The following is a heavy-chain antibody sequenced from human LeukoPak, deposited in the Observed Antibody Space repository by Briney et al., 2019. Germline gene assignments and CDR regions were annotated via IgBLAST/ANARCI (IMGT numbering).Heavy chain of an antibody. V-gene: IGHV3-7*01. CDR3: ASLHPGMRGY. Sequence: GGSLRLSCAASGFTLSNYWMSWLRQAPGKGLEWVANIKQDGSEKYYGDSVKGRFTIPRDNAKNSLYLQMNSLRAEDTAVYYCASLHPGMRGYWGQGTLVTVSS. J-gene: IGHJ4*02. CDR2: IKQDGSEK. D-gene: IGHD6-13*01. CDR1: GFTLSNYW.